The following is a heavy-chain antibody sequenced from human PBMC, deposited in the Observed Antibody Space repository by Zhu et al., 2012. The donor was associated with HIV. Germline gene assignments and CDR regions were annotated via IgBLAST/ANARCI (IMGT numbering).Heavy chain of an antibody. D-gene: IGHD3-22*01. CDR2: IYYSGST. CDR3: ARETYYYDSSGYLDYYYYGMDV. V-gene: IGHV4-59*11. Sequence: QVQLQESGPGLVKPSETLSLTCTVSGGSISSHYWSWIRQPPGKGLEWIGYIYYSGSTNYNPSLKSRVTISVDTSKNQFSLKLSSVTAADTAVYYCARETYYYDSSGYLDYYYYGMDVWGQGTTVTVSS. CDR1: GGSISSHY. J-gene: IGHJ6*02.